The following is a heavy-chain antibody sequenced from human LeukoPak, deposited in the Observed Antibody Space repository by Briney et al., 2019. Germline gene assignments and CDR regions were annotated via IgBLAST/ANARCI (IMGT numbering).Heavy chain of an antibody. Sequence: GGSLRLTCAVSGFTFSSYAMNWVRQAPGKGLEWVSYISSSGSTIYYADSVKGRFTISRDNAKNSLYLQMNSLRAEDTAVYYCAELGITMIGGVWGKGTTVTISS. V-gene: IGHV3-48*03. CDR2: ISSSGSTI. CDR1: GFTFSSYA. D-gene: IGHD3-10*02. J-gene: IGHJ6*04. CDR3: AELGITMIGGV.